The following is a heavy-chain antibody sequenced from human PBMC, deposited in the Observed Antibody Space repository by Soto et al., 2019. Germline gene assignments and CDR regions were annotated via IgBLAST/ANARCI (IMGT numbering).Heavy chain of an antibody. CDR2: INPSSGTT. CDR1: GFSFSNYE. CDR3: VKGGWLDV. V-gene: IGHV3-23*01. J-gene: IGHJ6*02. Sequence: EVQLLESGGGLVQPGGSLRLACAASGFSFSNYEMTWARQAPGKGLGGVAFINPSSGTTHYADSVKGRFTISRDNSKDTLYLQLSSLRVEVTAVYYCVKGGWLDVWGQGTTVTVSS. D-gene: IGHD2-15*01.